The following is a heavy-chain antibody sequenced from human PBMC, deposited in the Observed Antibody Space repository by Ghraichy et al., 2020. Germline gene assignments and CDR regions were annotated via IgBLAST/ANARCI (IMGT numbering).Heavy chain of an antibody. CDR1: GFTFSSYG. J-gene: IGHJ6*02. CDR2: IWADATNK. CDR3: ARRGYCSSSICSQTMDV. D-gene: IGHD2-2*01. V-gene: IGHV3-33*01. Sequence: GGSLRLSCVASGFTFSSYGIHWVRQAPGKGLEWVAAIWADATNKYYADSVKGQFTISRDNSKNTLYLQMNSLRAEDTAVYYCARRGYCSSSICSQTMDVWGQGTTVTVSS.